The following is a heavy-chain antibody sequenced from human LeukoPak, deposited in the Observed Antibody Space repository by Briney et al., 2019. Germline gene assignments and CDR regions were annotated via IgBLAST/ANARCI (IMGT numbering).Heavy chain of an antibody. CDR3: ARGRFDYYDTSGYYRPREYYYYYYYMDV. D-gene: IGHD3-22*01. CDR2: IYYSGST. Sequence: SETLSLTCTVSAGSISSYYWNWIRQPPGKGLEWIGYIYYSGSTNYNPSLKSRVTISIDTSKNQFSLKLSSVTAADTAVYYCARGRFDYYDTSGYYRPREYYYYYYYMDVWGKGTTVTISS. CDR1: AGSISSYY. V-gene: IGHV4-59*01. J-gene: IGHJ6*03.